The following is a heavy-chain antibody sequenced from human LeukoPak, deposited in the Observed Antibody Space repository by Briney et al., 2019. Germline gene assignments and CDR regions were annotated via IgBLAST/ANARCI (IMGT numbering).Heavy chain of an antibody. CDR3: ARVARSHNLGY. Sequence: SETLSLTCTGSGGPISSSSYYGGWIRQPPGKGLEWIGSIYYSGSTYYNPSLKSRVTISAHTSKNQFSLKLSSVTAADTAVYYCARVARSHNLGYWGQGTLVTVSS. CDR1: GGPISSSSYY. J-gene: IGHJ4*02. CDR2: IYYSGST. V-gene: IGHV4-39*07.